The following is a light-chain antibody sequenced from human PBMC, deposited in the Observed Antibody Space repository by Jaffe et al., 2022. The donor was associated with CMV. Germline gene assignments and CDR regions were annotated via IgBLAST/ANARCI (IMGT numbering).Light chain of an antibody. CDR1: QSVRSN. J-gene: IGKJ1*01. Sequence: EIVMTQSPGTLSVSPGERVTLTCRASQSVRSNLAWYQQQPGQAPRLLIYGASTRATGIPARFSGSGSGTEFTLTISSLQSEDFVVYYCQQYNDWRTFGQGTKVEIK. CDR3: QQYNDWRT. CDR2: GAS. V-gene: IGKV3-15*01.